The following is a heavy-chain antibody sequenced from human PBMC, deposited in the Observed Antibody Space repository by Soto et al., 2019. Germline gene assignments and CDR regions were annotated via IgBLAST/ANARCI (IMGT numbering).Heavy chain of an antibody. V-gene: IGHV3-13*01. D-gene: IGHD2-2*01. CDR3: ARIRDCSSTSCYEVPYYFDY. Sequence: GGSLRLSCAASGFTFSSYDMHWVRQATGKGLEWVSAIGTAGDTYYPGSVKGRFTISRENAKNSLYLQMNSLRAEDTAVYYCARIRDCSSTSCYEVPYYFDYWGQGTLVTVSS. CDR2: IGTAGDT. CDR1: GFTFSSYD. J-gene: IGHJ4*02.